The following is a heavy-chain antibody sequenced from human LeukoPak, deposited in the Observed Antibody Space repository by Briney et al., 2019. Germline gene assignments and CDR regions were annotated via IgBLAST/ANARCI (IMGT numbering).Heavy chain of an antibody. CDR2: IGSSSKYI. CDR3: ASRRDAFDI. J-gene: IGHJ3*02. V-gene: IGHV3-21*01. CDR1: GFTFSSWT. Sequence: GGSLRLHCVGSGFTFSSWTMSWVRQAPGKGLEWVSSIGSSSKYIYYADSVKGRFTISRDNAQESLYLQMNSLRAEDTAVYYCASRRDAFDIWGQGTMVTVSS.